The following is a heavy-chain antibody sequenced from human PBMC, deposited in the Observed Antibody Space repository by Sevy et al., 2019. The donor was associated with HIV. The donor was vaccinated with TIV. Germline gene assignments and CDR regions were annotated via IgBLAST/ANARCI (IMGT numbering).Heavy chain of an antibody. CDR2: IYTSGST. J-gene: IGHJ6*04. D-gene: IGHD6-19*01. CDR3: ARGPYSSGLYYYYGMDV. Sequence: SETLSLTCTVSGGSISSYYWSWIRQPAGKGLEWIGRIYTSGSTNYNPSLKSRVTMSVDTSKNQFSLKLSSVTAADTAVYYCARGPYSSGLYYYYGMDVWGKGTTVTVSS. CDR1: GGSISSYY. V-gene: IGHV4-4*07.